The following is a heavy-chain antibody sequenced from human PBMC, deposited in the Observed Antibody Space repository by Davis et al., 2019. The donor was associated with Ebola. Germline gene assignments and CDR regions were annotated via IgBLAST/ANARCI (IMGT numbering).Heavy chain of an antibody. CDR2: ISAYNGDI. V-gene: IGHV1-18*04. CDR1: GYTFSSCG. D-gene: IGHD2-2*01. J-gene: IGHJ4*02. CDR3: ARSLGYCISTRCLSHHFDY. Sequence: AASVKVSCKASGYTFSSCGINWVRQAPGQGLEWMGWISAYNGDINYPQKLQGRVTMTTDTSTTTAYMELRSLRSDDTAVYYCARSLGYCISTRCLSHHFDYWGQGTLVTVSS.